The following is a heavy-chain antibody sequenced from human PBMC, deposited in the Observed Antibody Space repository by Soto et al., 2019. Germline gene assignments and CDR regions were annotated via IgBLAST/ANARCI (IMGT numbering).Heavy chain of an antibody. CDR1: GGSISSYY. D-gene: IGHD2-2*03. CDR3: ARLNGYCVSTGCHGYYGMDV. V-gene: IGHV4-59*04. CDR2: IYYSDTT. J-gene: IGHJ6*02. Sequence: PSETLSLTCTVSGGSISSYYWSWIRQPPGKGLEWIGYIYYSDTTYYNPSLKTRVSLFLHTSENQFSLRLTSVTAADTAVYYCARLNGYCVSTGCHGYYGMDVWGQGTTVTVSS.